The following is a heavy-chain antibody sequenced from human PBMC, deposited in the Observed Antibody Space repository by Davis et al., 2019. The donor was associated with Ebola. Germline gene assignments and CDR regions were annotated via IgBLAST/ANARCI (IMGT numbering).Heavy chain of an antibody. V-gene: IGHV1-2*04. CDR1: GFTFTGDY. CDR2: INPNSGGT. CDR3: TRGPPEGSILFWD. D-gene: IGHD3-10*02. J-gene: IGHJ4*02. Sequence: AASVKVSCKASGFTFTGDYLHWVRQAPGQGLGWMGWINPNSGGTNYAQKFQGWVTMTRDTSITTAYMELSRLRSDDTAIYYCTRGPPEGSILFWDWGQGTLVTVSS.